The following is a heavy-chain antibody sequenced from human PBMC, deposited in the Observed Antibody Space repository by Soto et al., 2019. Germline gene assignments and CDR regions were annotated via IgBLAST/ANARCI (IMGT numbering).Heavy chain of an antibody. CDR2: IYHSGST. CDR1: GGSISSSNW. J-gene: IGHJ4*02. CDR3: ARVSAAGTVFDY. Sequence: QVQLQESGPGLVKPSGTLSLTCAVTGGSISSSNWWSWVRQPPGKGLEWIGEIYHSGSTNYNPSLKSRVTISVDQSKNHSSLKLSSVTAADTAVFYCARVSAAGTVFDYWGQGTLVTVSS. D-gene: IGHD6-13*01. V-gene: IGHV4-4*02.